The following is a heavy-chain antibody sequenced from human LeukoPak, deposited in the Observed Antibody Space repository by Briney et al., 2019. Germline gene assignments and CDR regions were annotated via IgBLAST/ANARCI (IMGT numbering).Heavy chain of an antibody. CDR3: TTDYQLDY. J-gene: IGHJ4*02. CDR1: GFTFGDFV. CDR2: IRTKVNGETT. Sequence: GGSLRLSCTASGFTFGDFVMSWVRQTPGKGLEWVGFIRTKVNGETTKYAASVQGRFTISRDDSKSIAYLQMNSLKTEDTAVYYCTTDYQLDYWGQGTRVTVSS. D-gene: IGHD3-16*01. V-gene: IGHV3-49*04.